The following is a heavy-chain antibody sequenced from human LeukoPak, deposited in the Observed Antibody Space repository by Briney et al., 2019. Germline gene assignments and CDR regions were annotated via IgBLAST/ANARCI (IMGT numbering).Heavy chain of an antibody. Sequence: GGSLRLSCAASGFTFSSYAMHWVRQAPGKGLEWVAVISYDGSNQYYADSVKGRFTISRDNSKNTLYLQMNSLRAEDTAVYYCARGGSPTLLYYYYYMDVWGKGATVTVSS. V-gene: IGHV3-30-3*01. CDR3: ARGGSPTLLYYYYYMDV. CDR1: GFTFSSYA. D-gene: IGHD1-26*01. CDR2: ISYDGSNQ. J-gene: IGHJ6*03.